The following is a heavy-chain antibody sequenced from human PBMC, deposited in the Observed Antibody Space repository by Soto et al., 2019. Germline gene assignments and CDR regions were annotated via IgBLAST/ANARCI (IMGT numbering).Heavy chain of an antibody. D-gene: IGHD3-22*01. CDR1: GGSITSDDYY. CDR2: IHSSGSI. J-gene: IGHJ1*01. CDR3: ARDLDGLHDDTSGPFPRPG. V-gene: IGHV4-30-4*01. Sequence: SETLSLTCTVSGGSITSDDYYWSWIRQAPGRGLEWIGYIHSSGSIYYNPSLKSRATMSIDTAGNQFSLKVSSVTVADTAVYYCARDLDGLHDDTSGPFPRPGWGQGTLVTVSS.